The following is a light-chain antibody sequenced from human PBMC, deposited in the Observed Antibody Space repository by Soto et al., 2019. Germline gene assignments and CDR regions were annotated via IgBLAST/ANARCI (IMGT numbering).Light chain of an antibody. CDR1: QSLLYSNGYKY. CDR2: LGS. CDR3: MQALQTPPT. V-gene: IGKV2-28*01. Sequence: DIVMTQSPLSLPVTPGEPASISCRSSQSLLYSNGYKYLDWYLQKPWQSPQLQIYLGSNRASGVHDRFSGSVSGTDFTLRISRVEAVDVGVYYCMQALQTPPTFGQGTKVEIK. J-gene: IGKJ1*01.